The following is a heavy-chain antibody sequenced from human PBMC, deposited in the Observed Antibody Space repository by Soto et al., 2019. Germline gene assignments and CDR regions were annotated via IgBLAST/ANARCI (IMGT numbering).Heavy chain of an antibody. CDR3: ARARYYDSSGYYSAFDY. CDR2: ISSSSSYT. D-gene: IGHD3-22*01. Sequence: GESLRLSCAASGFTFSDYYMSWIRQAPGKGLEWVSYISSSSSYTNYADSVKGRFTISRDNSKNTLYLQMNSLRAEDTAVYYCARARYYDSSGYYSAFDYWGQGT. J-gene: IGHJ4*02. CDR1: GFTFSDYY. V-gene: IGHV3-11*06.